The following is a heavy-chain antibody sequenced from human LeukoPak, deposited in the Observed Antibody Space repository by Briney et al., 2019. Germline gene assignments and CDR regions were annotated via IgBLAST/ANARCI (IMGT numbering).Heavy chain of an antibody. CDR3: ARARSAHSYGRTGYYYCFDS. V-gene: IGHV3-66*02. J-gene: IGHJ4*02. CDR2: IYSGGMT. CDR1: GLTVSSNY. Sequence: GGSLRLSCAASGLTVSSNYMSWVRQAPGRGLEWVSLIYSGGMTYYADSVKGRFTISRDNSKNTLFLQMNSLRTGDTAVYYCARARSAHSYGRTGYYYCFDSWGQGNLVTVSS. D-gene: IGHD5-18*01.